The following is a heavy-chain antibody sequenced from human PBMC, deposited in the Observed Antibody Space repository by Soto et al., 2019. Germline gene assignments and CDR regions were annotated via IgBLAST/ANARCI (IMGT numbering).Heavy chain of an antibody. CDR2: IWYDGSNK. CDR1: GFTFSSYG. D-gene: IGHD6-13*01. Sequence: GGSLRLSCAASGFTFSSYGMHWVRQAPGKGLEWVAVIWYDGSNKYYADSVKGRFTISRDNSKNTLYLQMNSLRAEDTAVYYCARDNDYSEGSSWYWAFDIWGQGTMVTVSS. J-gene: IGHJ3*02. CDR3: ARDNDYSEGSSWYWAFDI. V-gene: IGHV3-33*01.